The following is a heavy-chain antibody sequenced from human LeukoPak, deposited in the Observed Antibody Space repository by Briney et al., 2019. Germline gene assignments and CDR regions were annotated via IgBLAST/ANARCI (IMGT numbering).Heavy chain of an antibody. CDR2: IYYSGST. V-gene: IGHV4-59*01. D-gene: IGHD6-19*01. J-gene: IGHJ4*02. Sequence: SETLSLTCTVSGGSINSYYWGWIRQPPGKGLEWIVYIYYSGSTNYNPSLRSRLTISVDTSKNQFSLKLTSVTAADTAVYYCARGSGWLPDYWGQGTLVSVSS. CDR3: ARGSGWLPDY. CDR1: GGSINSYY.